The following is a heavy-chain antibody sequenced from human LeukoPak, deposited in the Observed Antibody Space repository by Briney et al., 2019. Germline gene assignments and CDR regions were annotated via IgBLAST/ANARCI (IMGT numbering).Heavy chain of an antibody. Sequence: ASVKVSCKASGYTFSAYYMNWVRQAPGQGLEWMGWISAYNGNTNYAQKLQGRVTMTTDTSTSTAYMELRSLRSDDTAVYYCARTIERFSDYWGQGTLVTVSS. V-gene: IGHV1-18*04. D-gene: IGHD1-1*01. CDR2: ISAYNGNT. J-gene: IGHJ4*02. CDR1: GYTFSAYY. CDR3: ARTIERFSDY.